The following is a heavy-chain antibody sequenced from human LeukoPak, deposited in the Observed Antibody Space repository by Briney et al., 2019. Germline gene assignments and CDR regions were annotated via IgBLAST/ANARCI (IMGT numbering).Heavy chain of an antibody. CDR1: GGSISSYY. V-gene: IGHV4-59*01. J-gene: IGHJ6*03. D-gene: IGHD4-11*01. Sequence: SETLSLTCTVSGGSISSYYWSWIRQPPGKGLEWIGYIYYSGSTNYNPSLKSRVTISVDTSKNQFSLKLSSVTAADTAVYYCARAPGLPYYYYYMDVWGKGTTVTVSS. CDR3: ARAPGLPYYYYYMDV. CDR2: IYYSGST.